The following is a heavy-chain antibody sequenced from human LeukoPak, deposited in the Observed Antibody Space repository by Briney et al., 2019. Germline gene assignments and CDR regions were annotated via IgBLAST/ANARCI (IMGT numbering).Heavy chain of an antibody. V-gene: IGHV1-69-2*01. J-gene: IGHJ4*02. CDR3: ATPIEMATIIGFDY. Sequence: ASVKVSCKVSGYTFTDYYMHWVQQAPGEGLEWMGLVDPEDGETIYAEKFQGRVTITADTSTDTAYMELSSLRSEDTAVYYCATPIEMATIIGFDYWGQGTLVTVSS. CDR2: VDPEDGET. CDR1: GYTFTDYY. D-gene: IGHD5-24*01.